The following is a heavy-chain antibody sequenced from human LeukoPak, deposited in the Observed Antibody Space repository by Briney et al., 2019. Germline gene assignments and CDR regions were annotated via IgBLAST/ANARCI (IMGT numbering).Heavy chain of an antibody. CDR3: ARDYLAVVGRDPPTDY. J-gene: IGHJ4*02. Sequence: ASVKVSCKASVYTFTSYVISWVRQAPGQGGEWMGWISVYNGNTNYTKKVQGRVTLTTDTSTSTANQQLGTLRYDDTAVYYCARDYLAVVGRDPPTDYWGQGTLVTVSS. D-gene: IGHD6-19*01. CDR2: ISVYNGNT. CDR1: VYTFTSYV. V-gene: IGHV1-18*01.